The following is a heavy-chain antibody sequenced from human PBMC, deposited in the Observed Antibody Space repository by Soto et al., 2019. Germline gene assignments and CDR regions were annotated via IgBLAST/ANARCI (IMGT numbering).Heavy chain of an antibody. CDR3: ASSKYDVVAGSVWFDP. D-gene: IGHD2-21*01. V-gene: IGHV4-59*11. Sequence: PSETLSLTCTVSGGSINSHYWAWIRQPPGKGLEWIGYIYHSGGTNYNPSLKGRVTISLDHSRNQFSLRLNSVTAADTAVYFCASSKYDVVAGSVWFDPWGQGTLVTVSS. CDR2: IYHSGGT. J-gene: IGHJ5*02. CDR1: GGSINSHY.